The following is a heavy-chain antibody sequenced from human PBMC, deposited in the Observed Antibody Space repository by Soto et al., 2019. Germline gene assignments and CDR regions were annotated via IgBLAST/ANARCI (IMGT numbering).Heavy chain of an antibody. J-gene: IGHJ4*02. Sequence: GGSLRLSCAASGFTFNIYGMHRVRRAPDKGLEWVALISYDGSNQYYADSVKGRFTISRDNSKNTLFLQMNSLRADDTAVYYCAKDQASGQGSFDSWGQGTLVTVSS. CDR1: GFTFNIYG. V-gene: IGHV3-30*18. CDR2: ISYDGSNQ. CDR3: AKDQASGQGSFDS.